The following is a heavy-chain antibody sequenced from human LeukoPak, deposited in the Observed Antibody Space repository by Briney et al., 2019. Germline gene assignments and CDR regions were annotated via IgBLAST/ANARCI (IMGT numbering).Heavy chain of an antibody. Sequence: PSETLSLTCAVYGGSFSGYYWSWIRQPPGKGLEWIGEINHSGSTNYNPSLKSRVTISVDTSKNQFSLKLSSVTAADTAVYYCARLVAGSGSYRALGFDPWGQGTLVTVSS. J-gene: IGHJ5*02. CDR2: INHSGST. CDR3: ARLVAGSGSYRALGFDP. CDR1: GGSFSGYY. V-gene: IGHV4-34*01. D-gene: IGHD3-10*01.